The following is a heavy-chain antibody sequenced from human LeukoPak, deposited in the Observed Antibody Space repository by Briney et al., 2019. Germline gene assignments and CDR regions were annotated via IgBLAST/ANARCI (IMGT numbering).Heavy chain of an antibody. D-gene: IGHD4-17*01. CDR3: ARYGDYRGLDY. CDR1: GGSISSYY. V-gene: IGHV4-59*12. J-gene: IGHJ4*02. CDR2: IYYSGST. Sequence: PSETLSLTCTVSGGSISSYYWSWIRQPPGKGLEWIGYIYYSGSTNYNPSLKSRVTISVDTSKNQFSPKLSSVTPEDTAVYYCARYGDYRGLDYWGQGTLVTVSS.